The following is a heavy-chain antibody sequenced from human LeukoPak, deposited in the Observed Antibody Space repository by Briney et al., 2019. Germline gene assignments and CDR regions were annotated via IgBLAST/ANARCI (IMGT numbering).Heavy chain of an antibody. D-gene: IGHD5-18*01. V-gene: IGHV4-59*08. CDR1: GGSISSYY. CDR3: AREDRGYSYVDY. CDR2: IYYIGST. J-gene: IGHJ4*02. Sequence: SETLSLTCTVSGGSISSYYWSWIRQPPGKGLEWIGYIYYIGSTDYNPSLKSRVTISVDTSKNQFSLKLSSVTAADTAVYYCAREDRGYSYVDYWGQGTLVTVSS.